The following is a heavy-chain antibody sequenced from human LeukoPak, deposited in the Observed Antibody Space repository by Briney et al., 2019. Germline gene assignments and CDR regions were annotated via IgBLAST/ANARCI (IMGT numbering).Heavy chain of an antibody. J-gene: IGHJ4*02. CDR2: INTYNGET. CDR1: GYILTNYG. Sequence: ASVKVSCSSSGYILTNYGIYWVRQAPGQGLEWMGWINTYNGETDYAQNFQGRVTVTTDTSTSTAYMDLRSLTSDDTAVYYCARGRLGVSGYKDYLDYWGQGTLVTVSS. CDR3: ARGRLGVSGYKDYLDY. V-gene: IGHV1-18*01. D-gene: IGHD5-12*01.